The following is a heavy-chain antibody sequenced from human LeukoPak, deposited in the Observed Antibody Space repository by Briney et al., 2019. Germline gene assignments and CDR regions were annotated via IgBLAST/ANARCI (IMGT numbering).Heavy chain of an antibody. Sequence: ASVKVSCKASGYTFTSYYMHWVRQAPGQGLEWMGWINPNSGGTNYAQKFQGRVTMTRDTSISTAYMELSRLRSDDTAVYYCARRSSSYLYYYYYMDVWGKGTTATISS. D-gene: IGHD6-6*01. CDR2: INPNSGGT. V-gene: IGHV1-2*02. CDR3: ARRSSSYLYYYYYMDV. J-gene: IGHJ6*03. CDR1: GYTFTSYY.